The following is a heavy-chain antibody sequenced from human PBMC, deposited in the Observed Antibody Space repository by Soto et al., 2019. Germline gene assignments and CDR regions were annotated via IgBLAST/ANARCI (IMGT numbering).Heavy chain of an antibody. D-gene: IGHD1-26*01. J-gene: IGHJ5*02. CDR2: TYYRSKWYN. Sequence: QVQLQQSGPGLVKPSQTLSLTCAISGDSVSSDSAAWNWIRQSPSRGLEWLGRTYYRSKWYNDYAVSVKSRITINPDTSKNQFSLQLNSVTPEDTAVYYCARDDYGEVGATWGNWFDPWGQGTLVTVSS. CDR1: GDSVSSDSAA. V-gene: IGHV6-1*01. CDR3: ARDDYGEVGATWGNWFDP.